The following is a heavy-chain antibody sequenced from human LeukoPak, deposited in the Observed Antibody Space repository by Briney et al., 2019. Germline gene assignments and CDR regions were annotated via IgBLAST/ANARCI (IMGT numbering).Heavy chain of an antibody. CDR1: GFTFGNYA. CDR3: AKDRSFFSPGAFDY. V-gene: IGHV3-23*01. D-gene: IGHD7-27*01. Sequence: GGSLRLSCAASGFTFGNYAMGWVRQAPGKGLEWISGLNGSGGNTFYADSVKGRFTISRDNSKKTLYLQMSSLIAEDTAVYYCAKDRSFFSPGAFDYWGQGTLVTVSS. J-gene: IGHJ4*02. CDR2: LNGSGGNT.